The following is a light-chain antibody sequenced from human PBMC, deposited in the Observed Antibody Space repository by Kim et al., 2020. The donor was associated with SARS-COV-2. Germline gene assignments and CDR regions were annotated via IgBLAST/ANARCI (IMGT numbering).Light chain of an antibody. CDR1: SGDVGAYNY. CDR3: SSYAGSNRV. CDR2: DVS. Sequence: VQSVTLSCTGTSGDVGAYNYASWYRQYPGKAPKLMIYDVSKRPAGVPDRVSGSKSGNTASLTVSGLQAEDEADYFCSSYAGSNRVFGGGTKLTVL. V-gene: IGLV2-8*01. J-gene: IGLJ3*02.